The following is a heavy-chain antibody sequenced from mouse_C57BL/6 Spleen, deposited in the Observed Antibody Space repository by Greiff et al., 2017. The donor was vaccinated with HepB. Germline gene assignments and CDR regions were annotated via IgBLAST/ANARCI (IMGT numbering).Heavy chain of an antibody. Sequence: QVQLQQPGAELVRPGSSVKLSCKASGYTFTSYWMHWVKQRPIQGLEWIGKINPSDSETNYNQKFKDKATLTVDKSSSTAYMQLSSLTSEDSAVYYCARRNYDYFDYWGQGTTLTVSS. J-gene: IGHJ2*01. CDR2: INPSDSET. V-gene: IGHV1-52*01. CDR1: GYTFTSYW. CDR3: ARRNYDYFDY. D-gene: IGHD2-4*01.